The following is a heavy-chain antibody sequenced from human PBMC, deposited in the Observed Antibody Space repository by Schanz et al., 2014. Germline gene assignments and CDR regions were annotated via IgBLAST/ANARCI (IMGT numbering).Heavy chain of an antibody. J-gene: IGHJ4*02. V-gene: IGHV3-30*07. CDR1: GFTFSTYA. CDR2: ISNDGSSK. CDR3: ATENWWTVEK. Sequence: QVQLVESGGGVVQPGRSLRLSCAASGFTFSTYAMHWVRQAPGKGLEWVAYISNDGSSKYYADSVKGRFTISRDNSKKTLYLQMNSLRGEDTAVYFCATENWWTVEKWGQGTLVTVSS. D-gene: IGHD2-15*01.